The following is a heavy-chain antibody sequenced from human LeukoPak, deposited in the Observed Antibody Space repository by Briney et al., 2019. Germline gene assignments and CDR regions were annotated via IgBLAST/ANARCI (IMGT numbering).Heavy chain of an antibody. CDR2: ISGSGGST. Sequence: GGTLRLSCAASGFTFSSYGLNWVRQAPGKGLEWVSVISGSGGSTYYADSVKGRFTISRDNSKNTLYLQMNSLRAEDTAVYYCAKSGYSSNWSNAAVYNWFDPWGQGTLVTVSS. D-gene: IGHD6-13*01. CDR1: GFTFSSYG. CDR3: AKSGYSSNWSNAAVYNWFDP. J-gene: IGHJ5*02. V-gene: IGHV3-23*01.